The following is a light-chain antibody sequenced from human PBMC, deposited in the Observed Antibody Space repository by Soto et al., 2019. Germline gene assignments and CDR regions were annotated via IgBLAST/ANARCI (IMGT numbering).Light chain of an antibody. J-gene: IGKJ4*01. Sequence: ETVLTQSPVTLSLSPGERATLSCRASQSVSSYLAWYQQKPGQAPRLLIYDASNRATVIPARFSGSGSGTDFTLTISSLEPEDFAVYYCQQRSNWLLTFGGGTKVEIK. CDR1: QSVSSY. CDR3: QQRSNWLLT. CDR2: DAS. V-gene: IGKV3-11*01.